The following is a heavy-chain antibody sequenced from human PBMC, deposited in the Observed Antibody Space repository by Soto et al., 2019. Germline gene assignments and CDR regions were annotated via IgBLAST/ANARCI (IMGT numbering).Heavy chain of an antibody. CDR1: GFTVSSNY. D-gene: IGHD3-22*01. Sequence: PGGSLRLSCAASGFTVSSNYMTWVRQAPGKGLEWVSVIYSGGSTYYADSVKGRFTISRHNAKNPLYLQMNSLRAEDTAVYYCARDYATMIVVNNFDYWGQGTLVTVSS. V-gene: IGHV3-53*01. CDR2: IYSGGST. CDR3: ARDYATMIVVNNFDY. J-gene: IGHJ4*02.